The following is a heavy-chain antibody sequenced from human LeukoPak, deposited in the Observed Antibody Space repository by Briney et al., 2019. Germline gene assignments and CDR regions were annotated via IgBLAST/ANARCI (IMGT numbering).Heavy chain of an antibody. CDR3: TTIGTYHDSGNYYQYFDY. D-gene: IGHD3-10*01. J-gene: IGHJ4*01. CDR2: TKSKTDGGTT. Sequence: NPGGSLRLSCAVSEFPFSKAWMTWVRQAPGKGLEWVGRTKSKTDGGTTDYAAPVKGRFTISRDDSKNTLYLQMNSLKTEDTAVYYCTTIGTYHDSGNYYQYFDYWGHGTLVTVSS. V-gene: IGHV3-15*01. CDR1: EFPFSKAW.